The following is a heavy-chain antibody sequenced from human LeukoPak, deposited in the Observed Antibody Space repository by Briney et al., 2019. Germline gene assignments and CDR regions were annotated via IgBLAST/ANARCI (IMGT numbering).Heavy chain of an antibody. CDR3: ARGGIVVANTGAFDI. CDR2: IYYTGGT. Sequence: ASETLSLTCTVSGGSISPFYWNWIRQPPGKGLEWIGYIYYTGGTSYSPSLNSRATISVDTSKNQISLKLNSVTAADAAVYYCARGGIVVANTGAFDIWGQGTMVPVSS. CDR1: GGSISPFY. V-gene: IGHV4-59*12. D-gene: IGHD3-22*01. J-gene: IGHJ3*02.